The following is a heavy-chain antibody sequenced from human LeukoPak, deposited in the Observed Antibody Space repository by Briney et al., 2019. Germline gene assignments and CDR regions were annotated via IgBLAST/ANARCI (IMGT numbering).Heavy chain of an antibody. Sequence: GRSLRLSCAASGFTFSSYAMRWVRQTPGKGLEWVSGISGSGGSTDYADSVKGRFTISRDNSKNTLYLLMNSLRAEDTAVYYCARRGYSFGYVDVWGQGTTVTVSS. D-gene: IGHD5-18*01. CDR1: GFTFSSYA. V-gene: IGHV3-23*01. J-gene: IGHJ6*02. CDR3: ARRGYSFGYVDV. CDR2: ISGSGGST.